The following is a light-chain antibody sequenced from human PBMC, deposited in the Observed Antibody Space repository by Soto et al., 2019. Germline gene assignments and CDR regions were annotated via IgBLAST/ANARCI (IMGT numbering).Light chain of an antibody. J-gene: IGLJ3*02. CDR3: QSYDISLSAWV. Sequence: QSVLTQPPSVSGAPGQKVTISCTGSSSNLGTGYDVHWYQQYPGRAPKLLIYANDKRTSGVPDRISVSKSGTSASLAMTGLQAEDEADYYCQSYDISLSAWVFGGGTKLTVL. CDR2: AND. V-gene: IGLV1-40*01. CDR1: SSNLGTGYD.